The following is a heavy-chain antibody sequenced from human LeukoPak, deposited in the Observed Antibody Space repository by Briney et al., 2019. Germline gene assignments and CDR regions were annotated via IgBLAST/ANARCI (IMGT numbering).Heavy chain of an antibody. CDR3: ARGGVGGYDYFDS. V-gene: IGHV4-30-4*01. CDR1: GGSISSDDYY. J-gene: IGHJ4*02. D-gene: IGHD5-12*01. CDR2: NTYSGST. Sequence: SETLSLTCTVSGGSISSDDYYWRWIRQPPGKGLEWIGHNTYSGSTDYSPSLRSRVTMSVDTSKNLFSLKLNSVTAAETAMYFCARGGVGGYDYFDSWGQGTLVAVSS.